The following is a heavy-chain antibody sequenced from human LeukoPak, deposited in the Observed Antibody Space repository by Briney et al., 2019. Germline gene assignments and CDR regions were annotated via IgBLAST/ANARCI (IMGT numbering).Heavy chain of an antibody. Sequence: SETLSLTCTVSGGSISSYCWSWIRQPPGKGLEWIGYVYYNGNTHYNPSLKSRVTISVDTSKNQLSLKLNSVTAADTAVYYCARWSNPIYYYYMDVWGKGTTVTVSS. V-gene: IGHV4-59*01. CDR3: ARWSNPIYYYYMDV. J-gene: IGHJ6*03. CDR2: VYYNGNT. CDR1: GGSISSYC. D-gene: IGHD3-3*01.